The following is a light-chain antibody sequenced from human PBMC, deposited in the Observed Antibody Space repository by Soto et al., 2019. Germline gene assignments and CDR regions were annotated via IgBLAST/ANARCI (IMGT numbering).Light chain of an antibody. CDR3: QQYGSSGT. J-gene: IGKJ4*02. CDR1: HVVSSY. CDR2: GAS. V-gene: IGKV3-20*01. Sequence: VVTKSPAILTVSPGARATLSCRASHVVSSYLAWYQQKPGQAPRLLIYGASSRATGIPARFSGSGSGTDFTLTISRLEPEDFAVYYCQQYGSSGTFGEGTKVDI.